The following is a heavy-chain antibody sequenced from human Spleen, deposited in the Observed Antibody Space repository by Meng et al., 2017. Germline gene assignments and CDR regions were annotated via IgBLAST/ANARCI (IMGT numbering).Heavy chain of an antibody. CDR1: GGSISGHY. V-gene: IGHV4-59*11. CDR2: IYYSGST. D-gene: IGHD2-15*01. J-gene: IGHJ4*02. Sequence: GSLRLSCTVSGGSISGHYWSWIRQPPGKGLEWIGYIYYSGSTNYNPSLKSRVTISVDTSKNQFSLKLSSVTAADTAVYYCARVRRGYCSGGSCLLTDYWGQGTLVTVSS. CDR3: ARVRRGYCSGGSCLLTDY.